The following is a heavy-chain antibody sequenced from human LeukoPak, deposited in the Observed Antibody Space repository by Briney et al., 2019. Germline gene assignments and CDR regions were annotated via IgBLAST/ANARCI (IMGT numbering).Heavy chain of an antibody. Sequence: PGGSLRLSCAASGFTFSSYGMHWVRQAPGKGLEWVAFIRYDGSNKYYADSVKGRFTISRDNSKNTPYLQMNSLRAEDTAVYYCAKDNDFWSGYFDYWGQGTLVTVSS. J-gene: IGHJ4*02. V-gene: IGHV3-30*02. D-gene: IGHD3-3*01. CDR2: IRYDGSNK. CDR1: GFTFSSYG. CDR3: AKDNDFWSGYFDY.